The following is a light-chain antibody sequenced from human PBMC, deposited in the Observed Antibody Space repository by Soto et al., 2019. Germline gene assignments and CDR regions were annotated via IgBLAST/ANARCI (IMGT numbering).Light chain of an antibody. CDR1: QSISTF. CDR3: QQTYSSPHT. J-gene: IGKJ2*01. CDR2: AAS. Sequence: DIQMTQSPSSLSASVGDRITITCRASQSISTFLSWYQQKPGTAPKLLMYAASSLPSGVPSRFSGGGSGTDFTLTISSLQPEDFATYYCQQTYSSPHTFGQGTKLEL. V-gene: IGKV1-39*01.